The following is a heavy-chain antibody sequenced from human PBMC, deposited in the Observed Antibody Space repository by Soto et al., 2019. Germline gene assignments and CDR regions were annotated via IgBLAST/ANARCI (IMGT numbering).Heavy chain of an antibody. CDR2: IWYDGSNK. CDR1: GFSFSNYA. D-gene: IGHD1-26*01. J-gene: IGHJ4*02. CDR3: TRDPYGGSRYYFDS. V-gene: IGHV3-33*01. Sequence: LRLSWAASGFSFSNYAMHWVRQAPGKGLEWVAVIWYDGSNKYYADSVKGRFTISKDNSQTTVYLQMNSLRAEDSAVYYCTRDPYGGSRYYFDSWGQGTLVTVSS.